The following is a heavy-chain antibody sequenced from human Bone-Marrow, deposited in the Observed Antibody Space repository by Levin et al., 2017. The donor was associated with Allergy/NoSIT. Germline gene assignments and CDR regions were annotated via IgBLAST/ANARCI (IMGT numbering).Heavy chain of an antibody. CDR2: ITSSGTTK. CDR3: AGGYSYGQPRPWDY. CDR1: GFTFSDYY. J-gene: IGHJ4*02. Sequence: LSLPCAASGFTFSDYYMSWIRQAPGKGPEYLSYITSSGTTKYYADFVRGRFTISRDNAKNSLYLQMNNLRVDDTAVYYCAGGYSYGQPRPWDYWGQGTQVTVSS. V-gene: IGHV3-11*01. D-gene: IGHD5-18*01.